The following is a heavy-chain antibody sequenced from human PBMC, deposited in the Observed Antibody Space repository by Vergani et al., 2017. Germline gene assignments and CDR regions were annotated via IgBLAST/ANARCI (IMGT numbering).Heavy chain of an antibody. Sequence: QVQLVQSGAEVKKPGASVKVSCKASGGTFSSYAISWVRQAPGQGLEWMGRIIPIFGTANYAQKFQGRVTITADESTSTAYMELSSLRAEDTALYYCAKDMEDIVSVEVAFDIWGQGTMVTVSS. CDR3: AKDMEDIVSVEVAFDI. CDR1: GGTFSSYA. V-gene: IGHV1-69*13. CDR2: IIPIFGTA. D-gene: IGHD2-15*01. J-gene: IGHJ3*02.